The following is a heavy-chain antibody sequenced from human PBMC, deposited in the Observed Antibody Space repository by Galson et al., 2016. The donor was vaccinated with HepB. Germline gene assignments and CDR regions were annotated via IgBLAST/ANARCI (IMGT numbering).Heavy chain of an antibody. D-gene: IGHD2-8*02. CDR3: ARRLVGSYGNAFDI. Sequence: SVKVSCKASGYTFTAYAMHWVRQAPGQRLEWMAWTNTAKGDTRYSQKLQGRVTLTRDTSATTASMELSSLRSEDTAVYYCARRLVGSYGNAFDIWGQGTLVTVSS. J-gene: IGHJ3*02. CDR2: TNTAKGDT. CDR1: GYTFTAYA. V-gene: IGHV1-3*04.